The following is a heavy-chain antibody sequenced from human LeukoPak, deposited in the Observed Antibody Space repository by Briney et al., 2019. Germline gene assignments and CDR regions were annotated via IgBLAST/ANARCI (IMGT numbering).Heavy chain of an antibody. V-gene: IGHV5-51*01. CDR3: ARRGWYDSSGYEGSLNYGMDV. CDR2: NISGDSGP. CDR1: GSSFTSYW. J-gene: IGHJ6*02. D-gene: IGHD3-22*01. Sequence: GESLQISCMGSGSSFTSYWNGCVRHQPGKNLEWMGINISGDSGPRYNPYFRGQVAISASKSISTTYLQGSSLKDSDTAMYYVARRGWYDSSGYEGSLNYGMDVWGQGTTVAVSS.